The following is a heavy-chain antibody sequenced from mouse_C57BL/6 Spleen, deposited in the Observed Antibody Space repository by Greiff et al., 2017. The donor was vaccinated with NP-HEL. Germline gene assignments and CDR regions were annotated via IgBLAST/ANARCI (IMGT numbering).Heavy chain of an antibody. CDR2: ISYDGSN. CDR3: ASLTGSADY. J-gene: IGHJ2*01. Sequence: EVQVVESGPGLVKPSQSLSLTCSVTGYSITSGYYWNWIRQFPGNKLEWMGYISYDGSNNYNPSLKNRISITRDTSKNQFFLKLNSVTTEDTATYYCASLTGSADYWGQGTTLTVSS. V-gene: IGHV3-6*01. CDR1: GYSITSGYY. D-gene: IGHD4-1*01.